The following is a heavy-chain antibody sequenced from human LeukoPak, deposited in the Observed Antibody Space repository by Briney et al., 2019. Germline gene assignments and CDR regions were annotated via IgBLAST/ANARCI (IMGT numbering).Heavy chain of an antibody. J-gene: IGHJ4*02. CDR2: IYYSGST. CDR3: ARGGGITIFGVVPDY. CDR1: GGSISSYY. D-gene: IGHD3-3*01. V-gene: IGHV4-59*01. Sequence: SETLSLTCTVSGGSISSYYWSWIRQPPGKGLEWIGYIYYSGSTNYNPSLKSRVTISVDTSKNQFSLKLSSVTAADTAVYYCARGGGITIFGVVPDYWGQGTLVTVSP.